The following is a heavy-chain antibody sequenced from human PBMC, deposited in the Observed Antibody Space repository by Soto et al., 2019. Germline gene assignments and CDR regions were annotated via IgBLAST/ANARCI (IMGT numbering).Heavy chain of an antibody. J-gene: IGHJ6*02. CDR2: IYYSGST. CDR1: GGSISSSSYY. CDR3: ARQNPANYYYYGMDV. Sequence: SETLSHTCTLSGGSISSSSYYWGWIRHPPGKGLEWIGSIYYSGSTYYNPSLKSRVTISVDTSKNQFSLKLSSVTAADTAVYYCARQNPANYYYYGMDVWGQGTTVT. V-gene: IGHV4-39*01.